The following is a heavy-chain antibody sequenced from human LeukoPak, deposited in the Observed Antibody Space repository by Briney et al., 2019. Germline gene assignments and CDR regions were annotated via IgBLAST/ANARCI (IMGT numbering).Heavy chain of an antibody. Sequence: ASVKVSCKASGGTFSSYAISWVRQAPGQGLEWMGWINPNSGGTNYAQKFQGRVTMTRDTSISTAYMELSRLRSDDTAVYYCARGGNYCSSTSCYFVYWGQGTLVTVSS. CDR1: GGTFSSYA. CDR3: ARGGNYCSSTSCYFVY. D-gene: IGHD2-2*01. J-gene: IGHJ4*02. V-gene: IGHV1-2*02. CDR2: INPNSGGT.